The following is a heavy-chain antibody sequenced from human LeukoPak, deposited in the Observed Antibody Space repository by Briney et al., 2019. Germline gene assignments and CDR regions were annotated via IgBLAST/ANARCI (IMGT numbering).Heavy chain of an antibody. CDR1: GFTFSDTW. J-gene: IGHJ4*02. Sequence: GGSLRLSCAASGFTFSDTWMHWVRHAPGEGLVWVSRIRSDGSDTRYAESVKGRFTISRDNAKNTLYLKMNSLRAEDTAVCYCARDWFHAIDYWGQGTLVTVSS. CDR3: ARDWFHAIDY. CDR2: IRSDGSDT. D-gene: IGHD2/OR15-2a*01. V-gene: IGHV3-74*01.